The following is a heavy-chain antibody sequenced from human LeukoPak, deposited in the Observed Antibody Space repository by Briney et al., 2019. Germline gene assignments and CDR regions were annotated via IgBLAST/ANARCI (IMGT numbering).Heavy chain of an antibody. CDR3: ARGGYYGSGRGWFDP. V-gene: IGHV5-51*01. J-gene: IGHJ5*02. Sequence: GESLKISCKGSGYSFTSFWIGWVRQMPGKGLEWMGIIYPDDSDTRYSPSFQGQVTISVDKSISTAYLQWSSLRASDTAMCYCARGGYYGSGRGWFDPWGQGTLVTVSS. CDR2: IYPDDSDT. D-gene: IGHD3-10*01. CDR1: GYSFTSFW.